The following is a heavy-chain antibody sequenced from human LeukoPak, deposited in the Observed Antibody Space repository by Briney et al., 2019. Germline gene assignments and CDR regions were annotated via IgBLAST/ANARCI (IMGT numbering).Heavy chain of an antibody. CDR3: ATYRQVLLPFES. V-gene: IGHV3-7*03. Sequence: QPGGSLRLSCAASGFTFSHYWMSWVRQAPGKGLEWVANIKQDGSDKYSVDSVKGRFTISRDIAKNSLYLQMNSLRAEDTAIYYCATYRQVLLPFESWGQGTLVTVSS. CDR1: GFTFSHYW. J-gene: IGHJ4*02. CDR2: IKQDGSDK. D-gene: IGHD2-8*02.